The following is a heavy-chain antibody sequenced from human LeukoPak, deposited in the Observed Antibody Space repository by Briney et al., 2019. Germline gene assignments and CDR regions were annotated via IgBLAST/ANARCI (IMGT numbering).Heavy chain of an antibody. Sequence: GGSLRLSCAASGFTFSIYAMHWVRQAPGRGLEYVSAISGNGVSTNYANSVKGRFTMSRDNSKNTLFLQMDSLRAEDTAVYYCARDRVGSSWSEFDSWGQGTLVTVSS. CDR1: GFTFSIYA. D-gene: IGHD6-13*01. V-gene: IGHV3-64*01. CDR2: ISGNGVST. CDR3: ARDRVGSSWSEFDS. J-gene: IGHJ4*02.